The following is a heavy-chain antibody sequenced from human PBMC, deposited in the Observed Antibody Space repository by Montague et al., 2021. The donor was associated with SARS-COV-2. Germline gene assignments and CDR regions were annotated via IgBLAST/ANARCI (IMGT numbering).Heavy chain of an antibody. Sequence: TLSLTCTVSGDSITSYVSYWSWIRQPAGKGLEWIGRIYTTGSNNYNPSLKSRLTISLDTSENQFSLKLSSVTAADTAVYYCARDDFRWDFDCWGQGTLVTVSS. V-gene: IGHV4-61*02. D-gene: IGHD2/OR15-2a*01. CDR3: ARDDFRWDFDC. CDR2: IYTTGSN. CDR1: GDSITSYVSY. J-gene: IGHJ4*02.